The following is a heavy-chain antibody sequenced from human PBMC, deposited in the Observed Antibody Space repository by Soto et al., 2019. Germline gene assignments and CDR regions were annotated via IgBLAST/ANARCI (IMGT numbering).Heavy chain of an antibody. CDR3: AKSPCTTCYRGPCDP. V-gene: IGHV3-23*01. CDR2: ISGSGANT. J-gene: IGHJ5*02. CDR1: EFPFSSYA. D-gene: IGHD2-2*02. Sequence: HLLESGGGLVQPGGSLRLSCAASEFPFSSYAMSWVRQAPGKGLEWVSVISGSGANTYYADSVKGRFNISRDNSKNTLYLQMSSLRAEDTALYYCAKSPCTTCYRGPCDPWGQGTLVTVSS.